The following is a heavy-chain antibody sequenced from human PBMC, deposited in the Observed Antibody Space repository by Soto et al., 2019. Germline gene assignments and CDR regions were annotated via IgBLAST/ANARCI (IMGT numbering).Heavy chain of an antibody. V-gene: IGHV2-5*02. CDR3: ARPYYYGSGSYYQDY. D-gene: IGHD3-10*01. CDR2: IYWDDDK. CDR1: GFSLSTSGVG. J-gene: IGHJ4*02. Sequence: SGPTLVNPTQTLTLTCTFSGFSLSTSGVGVGWIRQPPGKALEWLALIYWDDDKRYSPSLKSRPTITKDTSKNQVVLTMTNMDPVDTATYYCARPYYYGSGSYYQDYWGQGTLVTVSS.